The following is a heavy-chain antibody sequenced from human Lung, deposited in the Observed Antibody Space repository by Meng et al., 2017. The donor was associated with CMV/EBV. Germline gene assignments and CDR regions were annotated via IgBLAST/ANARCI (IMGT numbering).Heavy chain of an antibody. CDR1: GGSVSSGSYY. CDR3: ARDPRLCSCTSCYGY. CDR2: IYYSGST. J-gene: IGHJ4*02. Sequence: GSLRLXXTVSGGSVSSGSYYWSWIRQPPGKGLEWIGYIYYSGSTNYNPSLKSRVTISVDTSKNQFSLKLSSVTAADTAVYYCARDPRLCSCTSCYGYWGQETXVNVYS. D-gene: IGHD2-2*01. V-gene: IGHV4-61*01.